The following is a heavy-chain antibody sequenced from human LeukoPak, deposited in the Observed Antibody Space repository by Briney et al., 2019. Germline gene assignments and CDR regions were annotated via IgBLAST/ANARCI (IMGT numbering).Heavy chain of an antibody. CDR2: IYYSGST. CDR1: GGSISSYY. Sequence: SETLSLTCTVSGGSISSYYWSWIRQPPGKGLEWIGYIYYSGSTNYNPSLKSRVTISVDTSKNQFSLKLSSVTAADTAVYYCAWGYCSGCSCSFDYWGQGTLVTVSS. CDR3: AWGYCSGCSCSFDY. V-gene: IGHV4-59*01. D-gene: IGHD2-15*01. J-gene: IGHJ4*02.